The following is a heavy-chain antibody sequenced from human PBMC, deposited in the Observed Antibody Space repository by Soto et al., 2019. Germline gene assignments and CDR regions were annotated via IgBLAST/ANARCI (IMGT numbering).Heavy chain of an antibody. CDR2: IYPADSDT. Sequence: XESLKLSCKGSGGSCASQLIGLVLQRPGKGLEWMGNIYPADSDTRYSPSFQGQVTISVDKSIRTVYLQWTSLKASDTAIYYCARVPHSHTSYYDYYSGMDVWGQGTTVTVSS. CDR3: ARVPHSHTSYYDYYSGMDV. V-gene: IGHV5-51*01. D-gene: IGHD3-10*01. CDR1: GGSCASQL. J-gene: IGHJ6*02.